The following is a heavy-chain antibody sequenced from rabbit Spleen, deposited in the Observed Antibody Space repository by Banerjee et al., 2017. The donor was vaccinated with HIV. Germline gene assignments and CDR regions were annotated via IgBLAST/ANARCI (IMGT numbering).Heavy chain of an antibody. CDR3: ARSTYGYDDYGDLYYAAMDL. Sequence: QSLEESGGDLVKPGASLTPTCTASGVSFSTSSYMCWVRQAPGKGLEWIACIDAGSSGFTYFATWAKGRFTCSKTSSTTVTLQMTRLTAADTATYFCARSTYGYDDYGDLYYAAMDLWGPGTLVTVS. V-gene: IGHV1S40*01. D-gene: IGHD2-1*01. CDR1: GVSFSTSSY. CDR2: IDAGSSGFT. J-gene: IGHJ6*01.